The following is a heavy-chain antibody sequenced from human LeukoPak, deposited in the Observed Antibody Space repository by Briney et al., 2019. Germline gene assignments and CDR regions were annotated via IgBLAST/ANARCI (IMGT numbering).Heavy chain of an antibody. CDR1: GFSLSTSGVG. V-gene: IGHV2-5*01. CDR3: AHRHLGDYDY. Sequence: KVRGPTLVKPTQTLTLTCTFSGFSLSTSGVGVGWIRQPRIKALEWLGLIYWNDDKHFSPSLQSRLTFTKDTSKNQVVLTMTNMDPVDTATYYCAHRHLGDYDYWGQGTLVSVS. J-gene: IGHJ4*02. D-gene: IGHD3-16*01. CDR2: IYWNDDK.